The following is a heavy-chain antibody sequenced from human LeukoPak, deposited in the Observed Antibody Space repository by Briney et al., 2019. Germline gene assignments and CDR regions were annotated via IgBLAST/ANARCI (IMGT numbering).Heavy chain of an antibody. CDR2: IWYDGGNK. D-gene: IGHD2-2*01. CDR1: GFTFSSYG. CDR3: ARGGEFQLLSPLYYYYGMDV. V-gene: IGHV3-33*01. Sequence: GGSLRLSCAASGFTFSSYGMHWVRQAPGKGLEWVAVIWYDGGNKYYADSVKGRFTISRDNSKNTLYLQMNSLRAEDTAVYYCARGGEFQLLSPLYYYYGMDVWGKGTTVTVSS. J-gene: IGHJ6*04.